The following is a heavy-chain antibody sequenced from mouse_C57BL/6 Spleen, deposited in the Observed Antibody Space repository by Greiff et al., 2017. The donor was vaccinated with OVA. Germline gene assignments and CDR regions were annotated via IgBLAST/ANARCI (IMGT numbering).Heavy chain of an antibody. V-gene: IGHV1-15*01. J-gene: IGHJ2*01. CDR1: GYTFTDYE. Sequence: VQLQQSGAELVRPGASVTLSCKASGYTFTDYEMHWVKQTPVHGLEWIGAIDPETGGTAYNQKFKGKAILTADKSSSTAYMELRSLTSEDSAVYYCTRRIVTGTLFDYWGQGTTLTVSS. CDR3: TRRIVTGTLFDY. CDR2: IDPETGGT. D-gene: IGHD4-1*01.